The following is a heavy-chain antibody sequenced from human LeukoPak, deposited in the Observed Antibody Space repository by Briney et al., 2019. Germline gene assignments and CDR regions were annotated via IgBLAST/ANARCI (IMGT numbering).Heavy chain of an antibody. V-gene: IGHV3-43*02. D-gene: IGHD6-13*01. Sequence: GGSLRLSCAASGFTFDDYAMHWVRQAPGKGLEWVSLISGDGGSTNYADSVKGRFTISRDNSKNSLYLQMNSLRTEDTALYYCAKDIRGYTPTGYSSSWYGLGAFDIWGQGTMVTVSS. CDR2: ISGDGGST. CDR1: GFTFDDYA. CDR3: AKDIRGYTPTGYSSSWYGLGAFDI. J-gene: IGHJ3*02.